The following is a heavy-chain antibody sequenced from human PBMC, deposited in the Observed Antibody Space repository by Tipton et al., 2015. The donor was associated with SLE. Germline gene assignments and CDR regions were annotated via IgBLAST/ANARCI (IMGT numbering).Heavy chain of an antibody. CDR1: GFTFSSYA. J-gene: IGHJ4*02. D-gene: IGHD1-26*01. V-gene: IGHV3-30-3*01. Sequence: RSLRLSCAASGFTFSSYAMHWVRQAPGKGLEWVAVISYDGSNKYYADSVKGRFTISRDNSKNTLYLQMNSLRAEDTAVYYCAKDRAYSGSYYYFDYWGQGTLVTVSS. CDR2: ISYDGSNK. CDR3: AKDRAYSGSYYYFDY.